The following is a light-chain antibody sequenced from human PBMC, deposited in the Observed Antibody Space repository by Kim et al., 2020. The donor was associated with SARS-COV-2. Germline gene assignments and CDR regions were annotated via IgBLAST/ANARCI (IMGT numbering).Light chain of an antibody. V-gene: IGKV3-15*01. Sequence: SVSPEERAPLSCRASQSVSSNLAWYQQKPGQAPRLLIKGASTRATGIAARFSGSGSGTEFTLTISSLQSEDFAFYYCQQYNQLPLTFGGGTKLEI. CDR2: GAS. J-gene: IGKJ4*01. CDR3: QQYNQLPLT. CDR1: QSVSSN.